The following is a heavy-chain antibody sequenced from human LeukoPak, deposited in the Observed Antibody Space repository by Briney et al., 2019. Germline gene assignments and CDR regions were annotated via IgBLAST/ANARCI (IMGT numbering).Heavy chain of an antibody. V-gene: IGHV4-39*01. J-gene: IGHJ4*02. CDR2: IYYSGST. CDR1: GGSNSSSSYY. Sequence: SETLSLTCTVSGGSNSSSSYYWGWIRQPPGKGLEWIGSIYYSGSTYYNPSLKSRVTISVDTSKNQFSLGLSSVTAADTAVYYCARRPYTSGWYYYFDYWGQGTLVTVSS. CDR3: ARRPYTSGWYYYFDY. D-gene: IGHD6-19*01.